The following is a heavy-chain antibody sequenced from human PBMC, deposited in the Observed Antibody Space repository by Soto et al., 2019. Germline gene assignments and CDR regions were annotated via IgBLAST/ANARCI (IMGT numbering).Heavy chain of an antibody. D-gene: IGHD2-2*01. J-gene: IGHJ4*02. CDR3: ARRAGYQLFAISFDY. CDR2: IYYSGST. CDR1: GGSISSSSYY. Sequence: SETLSLTCTVSGGSISSSSYYWGWIRQPPGKGLEWIGRIYYSGSTYYNPSLKSRVTISVDTSKNQCSLKLSSVTAADTAVYYCARRAGYQLFAISFDYWGQGTLVTVSS. V-gene: IGHV4-39*01.